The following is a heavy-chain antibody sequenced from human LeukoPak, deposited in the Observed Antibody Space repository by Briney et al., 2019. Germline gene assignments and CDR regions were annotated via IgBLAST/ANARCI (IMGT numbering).Heavy chain of an antibody. Sequence: GGSLRLSCAASGFTFDDYGMCWVRQVPGKGLEWVSGINWNGGSTGYADSVKGRFTISRDNAKNSLYLQMNSLRAEDTALYYCARVGSGWSGGAFDIWGQGTMVTVSS. V-gene: IGHV3-20*04. J-gene: IGHJ3*02. CDR2: INWNGGST. CDR1: GFTFDDYG. D-gene: IGHD6-19*01. CDR3: ARVGSGWSGGAFDI.